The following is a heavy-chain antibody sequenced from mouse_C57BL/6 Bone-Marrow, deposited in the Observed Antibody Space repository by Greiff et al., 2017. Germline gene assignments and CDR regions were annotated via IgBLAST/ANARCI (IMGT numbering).Heavy chain of an antibody. Sequence: VQLQQPGAELVKPGASVKMSCKASGYTFTSYWITWVKQRPGQGLAWIGDIYPGSGSTNYNEKFKSKATLTVDTSSSTAYMQLSSLTSADSAVYYCARPYYSNYWYFDVWGTGTTVTVSS. CDR1: GYTFTSYW. J-gene: IGHJ1*03. CDR3: ARPYYSNYWYFDV. V-gene: IGHV1-55*01. D-gene: IGHD2-5*01. CDR2: IYPGSGST.